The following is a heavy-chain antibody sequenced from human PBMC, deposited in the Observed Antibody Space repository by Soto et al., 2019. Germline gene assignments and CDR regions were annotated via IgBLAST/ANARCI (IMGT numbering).Heavy chain of an antibody. V-gene: IGHV5-51*01. D-gene: IGHD6-19*01. CDR3: ARWGLPGAVAVTIDY. CDR1: GYSFTGYW. CDR2: IYPGDSDT. Sequence: GESLKLSCKGSGYSFTGYWIGWVRQMPGKGLEWMGIIYPGDSDTRYSPSFQGQVTISADKSISTAYLQWSSLKASDTAMYYCARWGLPGAVAVTIDYWGQGTLVTVSS. J-gene: IGHJ4*02.